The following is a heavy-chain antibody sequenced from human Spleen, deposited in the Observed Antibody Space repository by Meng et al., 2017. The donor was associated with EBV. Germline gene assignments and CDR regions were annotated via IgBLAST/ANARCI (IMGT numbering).Heavy chain of an antibody. D-gene: IGHD5/OR15-5a*01. J-gene: IGHJ4*02. Sequence: DSGPGQVRPSGTRSLTCLVPGDPLRGFYSGAWLRQPPGRGLEWIGSAHYSGRTYYSPFLRSRVTVSIDTSKNQFSLRLTSVTAADTALYYCARPFPSIVSPRLDPFGDWGQGALVTVSS. CDR3: ARPFPSIVSPRLDPFGD. CDR2: AHYSGRT. V-gene: IGHV4-39*01. CDR1: GDPLRGFYS.